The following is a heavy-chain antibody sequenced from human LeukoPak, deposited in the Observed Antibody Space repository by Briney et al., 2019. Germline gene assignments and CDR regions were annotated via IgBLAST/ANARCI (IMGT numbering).Heavy chain of an antibody. CDR1: GFTFDDYA. D-gene: IGHD5-12*01. V-gene: IGHV3-9*01. CDR2: ISWNSGSI. Sequence: GRSLRLSCAASGFTFDDYAMHWVRQAPGKGLEWVSGISWNSGSIGYADSVKGRFTISRDNAKNSLYLQMNSLRAEDTALYYCAKDTYEGNYFDYWGQGTLVTVSS. J-gene: IGHJ4*02. CDR3: AKDTYEGNYFDY.